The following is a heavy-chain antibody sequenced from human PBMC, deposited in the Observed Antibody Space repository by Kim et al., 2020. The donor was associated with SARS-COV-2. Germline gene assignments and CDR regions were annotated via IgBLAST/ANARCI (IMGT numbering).Heavy chain of an antibody. V-gene: IGHV4-39*07. Sequence: SETLSLTCTVSGDSISSSSYYWAWIRQPPGKGLEWIGSIYYSGSTYYNPSLKSRVTISVDTSKNQFSLKLTSVTAADTAVYYCARDLWGWLHLDNWIDPWGQGTLVTVSS. J-gene: IGHJ5*02. CDR2: IYYSGST. D-gene: IGHD3-16*01. CDR1: GDSISSSSYY. CDR3: ARDLWGWLHLDNWIDP.